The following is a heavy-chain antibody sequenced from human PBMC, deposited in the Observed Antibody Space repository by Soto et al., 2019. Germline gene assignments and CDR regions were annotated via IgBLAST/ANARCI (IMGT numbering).Heavy chain of an antibody. J-gene: IGHJ3*02. CDR3: ARDVDSSGWYVGDAFDI. V-gene: IGHV3-33*01. Sequence: VQLVESGGGVVQPGRSLRLSCAASGFTFSSYGMHWVRQAPGKGLEWVAVIWFDGSNQYYADSVKGRFTISRDKSKNTLYLQMNSLRAEDTAVYYCARDVDSSGWYVGDAFDIWGQGTMVTVSS. D-gene: IGHD6-19*01. CDR2: IWFDGSNQ. CDR1: GFTFSSYG.